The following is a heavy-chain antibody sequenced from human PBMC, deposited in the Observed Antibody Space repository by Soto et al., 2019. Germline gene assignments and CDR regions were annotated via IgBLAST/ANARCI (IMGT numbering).Heavy chain of an antibody. CDR3: ARHRFNYYDDTVYYYFDY. D-gene: IGHD3-22*01. CDR1: GGNFTSYA. V-gene: IGHV1-69*01. J-gene: IGHJ4*02. CDR2: IVPLFGTT. Sequence: QVQLVQSGAEVQKPGSSVKVSCKASGGNFTSYAISWVRQAPGQGLEFMGGIVPLFGTTNYAHKFRGRVTVTADESTSTVYMEMSSLRSEDTAVYYCARHRFNYYDDTVYYYFDYWGQGTLVTVSS.